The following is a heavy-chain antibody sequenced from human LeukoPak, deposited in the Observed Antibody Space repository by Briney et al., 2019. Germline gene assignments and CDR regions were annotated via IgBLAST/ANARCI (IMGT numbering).Heavy chain of an antibody. Sequence: SETLSLTCTVSGGSISSYHWSWIRRPPGKGLEWIGYIYYSGSTNYNPSLKSRVTISVDASKNQFSLKLSSVTAADTAVYYCARFSGSRIAAAGTGADYWGQGTLVTVSS. CDR2: IYYSGST. CDR3: ARFSGSRIAAAGTGADY. CDR1: GGSISSYH. D-gene: IGHD6-13*01. J-gene: IGHJ4*02. V-gene: IGHV4-59*01.